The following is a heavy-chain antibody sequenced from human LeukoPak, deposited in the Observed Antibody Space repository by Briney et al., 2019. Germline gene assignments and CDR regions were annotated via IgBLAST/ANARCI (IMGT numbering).Heavy chain of an antibody. CDR3: VRLRRNSDTSGYYYYYDY. V-gene: IGHV3-21*01. J-gene: IGHJ4*02. CDR2: ISVRSNYI. D-gene: IGHD3-22*01. Sequence: AWGSLRLSCAASGYTFSSYSINWVRQAPGKGLEWVSSISVRSNYIYYADSVRGRFSISRDDARDSLYLQMNSLRAEDTAVYYCVRLRRNSDTSGYYYYYDYWGQGTLVTVSS. CDR1: GYTFSSYS.